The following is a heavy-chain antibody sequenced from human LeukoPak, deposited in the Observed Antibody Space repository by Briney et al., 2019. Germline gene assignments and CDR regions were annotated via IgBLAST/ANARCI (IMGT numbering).Heavy chain of an antibody. D-gene: IGHD2-21*02. CDR1: GFTFSSYS. CDR2: ISSSSSYI. CDR3: ARACGGDCYLSDY. J-gene: IGHJ4*02. Sequence: PGGSLRLSCAASGFTFSSYSMNWVRQAPGKGLEWVSSISSSSSYIYYADSAKGRFTISRDNAKNSLYLQMNSLRAEDTAVYYCARACGGDCYLSDYWGQGTLVTVSS. V-gene: IGHV3-21*01.